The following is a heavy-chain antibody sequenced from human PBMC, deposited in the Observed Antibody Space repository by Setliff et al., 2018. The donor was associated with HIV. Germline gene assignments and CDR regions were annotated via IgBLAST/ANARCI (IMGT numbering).Heavy chain of an antibody. D-gene: IGHD2-2*01. J-gene: IGHJ4*02. V-gene: IGHV1-2*04. CDR2: INPNSGGT. Sequence: ASVKVSCKASGYTFTGYYMHWVRQAPGQGLEWMGWINPNSGGTKYAQKFQGWVTMTRDTSISTAYMELSRLRSDDTAVYYCARSQGIVPAAPLWYWGQGTLVTVSS. CDR3: ARSQGIVPAAPLWY. CDR1: GYTFTGYY.